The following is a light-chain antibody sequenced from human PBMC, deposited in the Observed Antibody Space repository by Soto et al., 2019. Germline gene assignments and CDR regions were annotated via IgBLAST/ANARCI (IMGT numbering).Light chain of an antibody. CDR2: DVS. CDR3: CSYAGSPRYV. J-gene: IGLJ1*01. CDR1: SSDVGYYNY. V-gene: IGLV2-11*01. Sequence: QSALTQPRSVSGSPGQSVTISCTGTSSDVGYYNYVSWYQQHPGKAPKVMIYDVSERPSGVPYRFSGSKSGNTASLTISGLQAEDEADYSCCSYAGSPRYVFGTGTKLTVL.